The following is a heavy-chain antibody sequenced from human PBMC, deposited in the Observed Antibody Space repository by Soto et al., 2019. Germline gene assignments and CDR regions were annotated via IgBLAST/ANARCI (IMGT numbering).Heavy chain of an antibody. D-gene: IGHD6-6*01. CDR3: ARDFGAARPRMDV. V-gene: IGHV4-59*01. J-gene: IGHJ6*02. CDR2: IYYSGST. CDR1: VASMSSYY. Sequence: SETLSLTCSVSVASMSSYYWSWIRQPPGKGLEWIGYIYYSGSTNYNPSLKSRVTISVDTSKNQFSLKLSSVTAADTAVYYCARDFGAARPRMDVWGQGTTVTVSS.